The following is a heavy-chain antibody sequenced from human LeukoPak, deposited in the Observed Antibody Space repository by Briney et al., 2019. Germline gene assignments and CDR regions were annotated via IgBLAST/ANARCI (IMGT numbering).Heavy chain of an antibody. D-gene: IGHD2-15*01. J-gene: IGHJ4*02. Sequence: ASVRLSCKFSGDTLFTYGISWVRQAPGQGLEWMGWERASTGDTNYAQKFQGRVTMTTDTSTSTAHMELRSLRSDDTAVYYCARAKDIALVVAGTQDFDLWGQGTLVIVSS. CDR2: ERASTGDT. CDR1: GDTLFTYG. CDR3: ARAKDIALVVAGTQDFDL. V-gene: IGHV1-18*01.